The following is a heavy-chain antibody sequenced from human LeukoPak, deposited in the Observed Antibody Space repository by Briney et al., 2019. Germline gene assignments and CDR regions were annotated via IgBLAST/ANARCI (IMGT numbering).Heavy chain of an antibody. Sequence: SETLSLTCTVSGASISAYSWTWVRQPPGKGLECIGYVYDSGSTNYSPSLKSRVSISVDTSKNQFSLNLNSVTTADTAVYYCARREMSTSWDKGYYYYYYMDVWGKGTTVTVSS. CDR3: ARREMSTSWDKGYYYYYYMDV. V-gene: IGHV4-59*08. CDR1: GASISAYS. D-gene: IGHD6-13*01. J-gene: IGHJ6*03. CDR2: VYDSGST.